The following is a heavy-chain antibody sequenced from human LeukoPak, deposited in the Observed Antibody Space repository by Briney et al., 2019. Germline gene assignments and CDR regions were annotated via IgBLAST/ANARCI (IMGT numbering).Heavy chain of an antibody. D-gene: IGHD4/OR15-4a*01. J-gene: IGHJ4*02. CDR3: AKGQSTIATRSFYS. CDR1: GFTFSTYA. V-gene: IGHV3-23*01. Sequence: GGSLRLSCAASGFTFSTYAMNWVRQAPGKGLEWGSTISTNRANTSYTDSVKGRFTITIDNSKKTLFMQMNRRRAEDKAVYYCAKGQSTIATRSFYSWGQGNLVPVSS. CDR2: ISTNRANT.